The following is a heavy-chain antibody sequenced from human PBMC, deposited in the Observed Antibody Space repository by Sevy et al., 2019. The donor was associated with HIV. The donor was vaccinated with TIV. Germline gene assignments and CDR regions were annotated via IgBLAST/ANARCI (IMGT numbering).Heavy chain of an antibody. CDR3: ARGQGLDY. J-gene: IGHJ4*02. Sequence: GGSPRLSCAASGFIFSSYGMHWVRQAPGKGLDWVAFIRYDGNEKYFADSVRGRFTISRDNSKNTLYLQMNKLRSEDTAVYYCARGQGLDYWGQGTLVTVSS. CDR2: IRYDGNEK. CDR1: GFIFSSYG. V-gene: IGHV3-30*02.